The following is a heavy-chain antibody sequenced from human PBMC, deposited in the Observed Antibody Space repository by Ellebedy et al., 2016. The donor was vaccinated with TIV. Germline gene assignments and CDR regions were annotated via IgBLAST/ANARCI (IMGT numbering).Heavy chain of an antibody. CDR1: GGSFSSYY. Sequence: SETLSLTCTVSGGSFSSYYWSWIRQPPGEGLEWIGEINHSGSTNYSPSLKSRVTISVDTSKNQFSLKLSSVTAADTAVYYCARFSALAMCFDYWGQGTLVTVSS. CDR2: INHSGST. J-gene: IGHJ4*02. V-gene: IGHV4-34*01. D-gene: IGHD2-2*01. CDR3: ARFSALAMCFDY.